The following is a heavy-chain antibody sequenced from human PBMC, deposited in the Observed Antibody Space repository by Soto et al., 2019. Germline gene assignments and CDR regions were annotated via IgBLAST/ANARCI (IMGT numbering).Heavy chain of an antibody. D-gene: IGHD6-6*01. V-gene: IGHV3-48*01. Sequence: HPGGSLRLSCAASGFTFSGYGMNWVRQAPGKGLEWLSYISGSSGTIYYADSVKGRFTISRDNAKNSLYLQMNSLRAADTAVYYCARILNRSSDYWGQGTLVTVSS. CDR3: ARILNRSSDY. CDR1: GFTFSGYG. CDR2: ISGSSGTI. J-gene: IGHJ4*02.